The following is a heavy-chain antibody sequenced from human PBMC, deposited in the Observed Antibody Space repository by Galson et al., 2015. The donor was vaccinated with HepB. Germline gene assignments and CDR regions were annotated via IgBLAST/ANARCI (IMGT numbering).Heavy chain of an antibody. CDR2: IKRDGSEK. CDR1: GFTFSSYW. CDR3: ARVNILWFGELSGFFDY. D-gene: IGHD3-10*01. Sequence: SLRLSCAASGFTFSSYWMSWVRQAPGKGLEWVANIKRDGSEKYYVDSVKGRFTISRDNAKNSVYLQMNSLRAEDTAVYYCARVNILWFGELSGFFDYWGQGTLVTVSS. J-gene: IGHJ4*02. V-gene: IGHV3-7*01.